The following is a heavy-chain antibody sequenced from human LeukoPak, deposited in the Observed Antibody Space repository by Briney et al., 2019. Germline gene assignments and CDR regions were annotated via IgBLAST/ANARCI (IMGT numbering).Heavy chain of an antibody. J-gene: IGHJ5*01. CDR3: VKDYGSGKRWFDS. CDR2: ISTNGAGT. CDR1: GFTFSSYH. V-gene: IGHV3-23*01. Sequence: GGCLRLSCAASGFTFSSYHMTWVRQAPGKGLEWVSSISTNGAGTYYTDSVKGRFSISRDNNKNTLYLKMNSRRDEDAAVYYCVKDYGSGKRWFDSWGQGTLVTVSS. D-gene: IGHD3-10*01.